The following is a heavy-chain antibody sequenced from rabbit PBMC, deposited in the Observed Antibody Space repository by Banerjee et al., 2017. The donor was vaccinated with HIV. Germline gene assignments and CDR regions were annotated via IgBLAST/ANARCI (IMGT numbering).Heavy chain of an antibody. CDR1: GFSFSSSYW. D-gene: IGHD4-1*01. CDR3: ARDLAGVIGWNFNL. CDR2: IAGGSSGDT. J-gene: IGHJ4*01. Sequence: QEQLVESGGGLVKPEGSLTLTCTASGFSFSSSYWICWVRQAPGKGLEWVACIAGGSSGDTDYASWAKGRVTISKTSSTTVTLQMTSLTAADTATYFCARDLAGVIGWNFNLWGPGTLVTVS. V-gene: IGHV1S45*01.